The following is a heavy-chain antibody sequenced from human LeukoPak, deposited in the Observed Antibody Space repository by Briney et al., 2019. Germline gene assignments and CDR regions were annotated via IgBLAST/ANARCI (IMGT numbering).Heavy chain of an antibody. J-gene: IGHJ5*02. V-gene: IGHV3-30*02. CDR2: IQNDGTKK. CDR1: GFSFSRYG. CDR3: AKDASAHGWFDP. Sequence: GGSLRLSCAASGFSFSRYGMNWVRLAPGKGLEWVSFIQNDGTKKCYADFVKGRFTISRENSVNTLYLQMDSLRPEDTAVYYCAKDASAHGWFDPWGQGTLVTVSS.